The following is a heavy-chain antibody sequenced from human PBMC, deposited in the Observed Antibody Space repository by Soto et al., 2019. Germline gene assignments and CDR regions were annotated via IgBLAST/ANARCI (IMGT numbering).Heavy chain of an antibody. CDR1: GFTFSSYS. Sequence: EVQLVESGGGLVQPGGSLRLSCAASGFTFSSYSMNWVRQAPGKGLEWVSYISSSSSTIYYADSVKGRFTISRDNAKNSLYLQMNSLRAEDTAVYYCAREHCSSPSCYVEGPDFDYWGQGTLVTVSS. CDR2: ISSSSSTI. D-gene: IGHD2-2*01. CDR3: AREHCSSPSCYVEGPDFDY. J-gene: IGHJ4*02. V-gene: IGHV3-48*01.